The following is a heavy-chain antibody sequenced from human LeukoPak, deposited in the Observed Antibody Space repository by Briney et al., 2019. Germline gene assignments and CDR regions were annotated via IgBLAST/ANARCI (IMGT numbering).Heavy chain of an antibody. CDR2: INHRGSP. D-gene: IGHD3-3*01. CDR3: ARGNDFWSGYFSRWFDP. Sequence: SETLCLTCAVYGGSFSGYYWSWIRQPPGKGLEWIGEINHRGSPNYNPSLKRRVNISVDTAKNQFSLKLISVTAADTAVYYCARGNDFWSGYFSRWFDPWGQGTLVTVSS. V-gene: IGHV4-34*01. J-gene: IGHJ5*02. CDR1: GGSFSGYY.